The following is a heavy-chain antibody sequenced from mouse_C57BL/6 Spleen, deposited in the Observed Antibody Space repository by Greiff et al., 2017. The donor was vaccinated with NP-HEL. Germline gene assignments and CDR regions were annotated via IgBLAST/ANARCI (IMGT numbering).Heavy chain of an antibody. CDR1: GYTFTSYW. V-gene: IGHV1-55*01. Sequence: QVQLKQPGAELVKPGASVKMSCKASGYTFTSYWITWVKQRPGQGLEWIGDIYPGSGSTNSNEKFKSKATLTVDTSSSTAYMQLSSLTSEDSAVYYCAREGYYGHWYFDVWGTGTTVTVSS. CDR3: AREGYYGHWYFDV. D-gene: IGHD1-2*01. CDR2: IYPGSGST. J-gene: IGHJ1*03.